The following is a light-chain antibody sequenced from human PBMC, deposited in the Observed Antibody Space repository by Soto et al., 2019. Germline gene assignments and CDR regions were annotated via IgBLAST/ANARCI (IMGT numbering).Light chain of an antibody. CDR2: AAS. Sequence: AIRMTQSPSSFSASTGDRVTITCRASQGISSYLAWYQQKPGKAPKLLIYAASTLQSGVPSRFSGSGSGTDFTLTISCLQSEDFATYSCQQYYSYPHTFGQGTKGEIK. CDR1: QGISSY. J-gene: IGKJ1*01. V-gene: IGKV1-8*01. CDR3: QQYYSYPHT.